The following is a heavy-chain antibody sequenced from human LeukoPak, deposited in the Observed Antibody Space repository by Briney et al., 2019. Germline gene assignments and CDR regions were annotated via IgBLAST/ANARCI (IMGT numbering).Heavy chain of an antibody. CDR3: ARRNPAHGVVRGVISAYYYYYMDV. CDR1: GGSISSSSYY. J-gene: IGHJ6*03. D-gene: IGHD3-10*01. Sequence: PSETLSLTCTVSGGSISSSSYYWGWIRQPPGKGLEWIGSIYYSGSTYYNPSLKSRVTISVDTSKNQFSLKLSSVTAADTAVYYCARRNPAHGVVRGVISAYYYYYMDVWGKGTTVTVSS. V-gene: IGHV4-39*01. CDR2: IYYSGST.